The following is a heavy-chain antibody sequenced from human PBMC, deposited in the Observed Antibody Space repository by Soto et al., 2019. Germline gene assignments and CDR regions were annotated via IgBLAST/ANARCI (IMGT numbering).Heavy chain of an antibody. D-gene: IGHD5-12*01. CDR3: EGSWT. CDR2: ISGGSDRT. CDR1: GFTIRNYA. Sequence: EVQVVESGGDLVQPGGSLRLSCAASGFTIRNYAMSWVRQAPGKALEWVSGISGGSDRTYYADSVKGRFTIFKDNSKNTLYLQMSSVRVEDTAVYHCEGSWTWGQGTMVTVSS. V-gene: IGHV3-23*04. J-gene: IGHJ3*01.